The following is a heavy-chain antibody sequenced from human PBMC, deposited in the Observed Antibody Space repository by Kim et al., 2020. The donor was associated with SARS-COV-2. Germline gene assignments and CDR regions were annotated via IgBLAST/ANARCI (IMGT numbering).Heavy chain of an antibody. CDR1: GGSISSYY. V-gene: IGHV4-59*13. J-gene: IGHJ6*02. CDR2: IYYRGSI. CDR3: ASSRGPDYYYSGVDV. Sequence: SETLSLTCTVSGGSISSYYWSWIRQPPGKGLEWIGYIYYRGSIKYNPSLKSRVTISVDTSKNQISLKLRSVTAADTAVYYCASSRGPDYYYSGVDVWGQGTTVTVSS.